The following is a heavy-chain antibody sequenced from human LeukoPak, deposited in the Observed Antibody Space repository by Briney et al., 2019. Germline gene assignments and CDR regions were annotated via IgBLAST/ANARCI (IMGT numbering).Heavy chain of an antibody. D-gene: IGHD2-15*01. CDR2: ISYDGSNK. J-gene: IGHJ4*02. CDR3: ARVGGRLYYFDY. V-gene: IGHV3-30-3*01. CDR1: GFTFSSYA. Sequence: XXLILSXAASGFTFSSYAMHWVRQAPGKGLEWVAVISYDGSNKYYADSVKGRFTISRDNSKNTLYLQMNSLRAEDTAVYYCARVGGRLYYFDYWGQGTLVTXSS.